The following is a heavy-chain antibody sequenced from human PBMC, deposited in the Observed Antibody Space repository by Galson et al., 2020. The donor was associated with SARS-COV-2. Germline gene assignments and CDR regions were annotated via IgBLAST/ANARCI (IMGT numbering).Heavy chain of an antibody. CDR2: IYYSGST. Sequence: SETLSLTCTVSGGSISSYYWSWIRQPPGKGLEWIGYIYYSGSTNYNPSLKSRVTISVDTSKNQFSLKLSSVTAADTAVYYCARTDIVVVPAASPSPRGDYYYYYMDVWGKGTTVTVSS. D-gene: IGHD2-2*01. CDR3: ARTDIVVVPAASPSPRGDYYYYYMDV. J-gene: IGHJ6*03. CDR1: GGSISSYY. V-gene: IGHV4-59*01.